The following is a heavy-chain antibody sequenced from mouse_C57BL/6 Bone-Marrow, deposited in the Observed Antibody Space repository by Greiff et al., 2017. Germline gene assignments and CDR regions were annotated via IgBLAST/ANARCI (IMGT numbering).Heavy chain of an antibody. J-gene: IGHJ4*01. Sequence: VKLVESGAELMKPGASVKLSCKATGYTFTGYWIEWVKQRPGHGLEWIGEILPGSGSPNYNEKFKGKATFTADTSSNTAYMQLSRLTTEDSAIYYCACMVTTGYYAMDYWGQGTSVTVSS. CDR2: ILPGSGSP. CDR1: GYTFTGYW. D-gene: IGHD2-2*01. V-gene: IGHV1-9*01. CDR3: ACMVTTGYYAMDY.